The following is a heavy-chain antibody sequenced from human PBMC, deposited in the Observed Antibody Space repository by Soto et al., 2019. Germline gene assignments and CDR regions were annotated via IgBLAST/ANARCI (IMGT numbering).Heavy chain of an antibody. V-gene: IGHV1-18*01. CDR3: ARDFSGTVRLYYDILTGYYEALWFDP. Sequence: ASVKVSCKASGYTFTSYGISWVRQAPGQGLEWMGWISAYNGNTNYAQKLQGRVTMTTDTSTSTAYMELRSLRSDDTAVYYCARDFSGTVRLYYDILTGYYEALWFDPWGQGTLVTVSS. D-gene: IGHD3-9*01. CDR2: ISAYNGNT. CDR1: GYTFTSYG. J-gene: IGHJ5*02.